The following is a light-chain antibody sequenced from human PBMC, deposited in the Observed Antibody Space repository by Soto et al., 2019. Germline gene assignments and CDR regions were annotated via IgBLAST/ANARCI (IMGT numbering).Light chain of an antibody. J-gene: IGLJ2*01. V-gene: IGLV1-44*01. CDR2: SNN. Sequence: QSALTQSPSASGTPGQRVTISCSGSSSNIGSNTVNWYQKLPGTAPKLLIYSNNQRPSGVPDRFSGSKSGTSASLAISGLQSEDEADYYCAPWDDSLNGVVFGGGTKLTVL. CDR1: SSNIGSNT. CDR3: APWDDSLNGVV.